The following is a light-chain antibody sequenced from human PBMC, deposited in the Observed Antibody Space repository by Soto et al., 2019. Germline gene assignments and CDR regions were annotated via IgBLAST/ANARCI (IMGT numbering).Light chain of an antibody. Sequence: EIVMTQSPATLSVSPGERATVSCRASQCVSSNLAWYQQKPGQAPRLLIYDASTRATGIPARFSGSGSGTEFTLTMSSLQSEDFAVYYCQQYNNWPVTFGPATKVDIK. CDR1: QCVSSN. V-gene: IGKV3-15*01. J-gene: IGKJ3*01. CDR3: QQYNNWPVT. CDR2: DAS.